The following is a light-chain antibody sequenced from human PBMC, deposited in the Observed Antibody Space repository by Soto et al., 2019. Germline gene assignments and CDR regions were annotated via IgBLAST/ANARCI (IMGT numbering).Light chain of an antibody. J-gene: IGLJ2*01. CDR1: SSDIGSYNL. CDR2: EGR. Sequence: QSALTQPASVSGSPGQSITFSCTGTSSDIGSYNLVSWYQQHPGKAPKLMIYEGRKRPSGVSNRFSGSKSGNTASMTISGLQADDEADYYCCSYATGSTVVFGGGTKLTVL. V-gene: IGLV2-23*01. CDR3: CSYATGSTVV.